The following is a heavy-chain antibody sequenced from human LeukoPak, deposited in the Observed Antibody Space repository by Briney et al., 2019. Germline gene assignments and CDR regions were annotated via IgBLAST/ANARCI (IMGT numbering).Heavy chain of an antibody. CDR2: ISAYNGST. D-gene: IGHD2-2*03. Sequence: ASVKVSCKASGYTFTSYGISWVRQAPGQGLEWMGWISAYNGSTNYAQKLQGRVTMTTDTSTSTAYMELRSLRSDDTAVYYCARLRFGYCSSTSCYPDWFDPWGQGTLVTVSS. CDR1: GYTFTSYG. J-gene: IGHJ5*02. CDR3: ARLRFGYCSSTSCYPDWFDP. V-gene: IGHV1-18*01.